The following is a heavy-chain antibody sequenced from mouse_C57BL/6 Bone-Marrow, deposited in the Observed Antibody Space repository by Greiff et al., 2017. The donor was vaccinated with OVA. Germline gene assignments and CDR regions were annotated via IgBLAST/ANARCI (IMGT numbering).Heavy chain of an antibody. CDR3: TRSRITTVVAAYFDY. CDR2: IYPGNSDT. J-gene: IGHJ2*01. D-gene: IGHD1-1*01. CDR1: GYTFTSYW. Sequence: EVQLMESGTVLARPGASVKMSCKTSGYTFTSYWMHWVKQRPGQGLEWIGAIYPGNSDTSYNQKFKGKAKLTAVTSASTAYMELSRLTNEDSAVYYCTRSRITTVVAAYFDYWGQGTTLTVSS. V-gene: IGHV1-5*01.